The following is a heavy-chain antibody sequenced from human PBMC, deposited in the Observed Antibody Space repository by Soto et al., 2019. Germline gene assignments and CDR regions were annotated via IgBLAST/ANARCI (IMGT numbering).Heavy chain of an antibody. J-gene: IGHJ4*02. CDR3: VGGHYYFDY. CDR2: ISYDGINK. D-gene: IGHD3-10*01. Sequence: QVQLVESGGGVVQPGRSLRLSCAASGFPFTTYGMHWVREGPGKGLEWVAVISYDGINKFYADSVKGRFTISRDNSKNTLYLQMSSLRPDDTALYYCVGGHYYFDYRGQGTLVIVSS. V-gene: IGHV3-30*03. CDR1: GFPFTTYG.